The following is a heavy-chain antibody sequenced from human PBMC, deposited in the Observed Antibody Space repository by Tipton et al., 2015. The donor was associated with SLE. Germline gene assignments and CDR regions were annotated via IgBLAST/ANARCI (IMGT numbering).Heavy chain of an antibody. CDR1: GGSISSGGYY. D-gene: IGHD6-13*01. Sequence: TLSLTCTVSGGSISSGGYYWSWIRQHPGKGLEWFVCIYYSGSTYYNPSLKSRVTISVDTSKNQFSLKLSSVTAADTAVYYCARDPSYSSSWYYAFDIWGQGTMVTVSS. V-gene: IGHV4-31*03. J-gene: IGHJ3*02. CDR2: IYYSGST. CDR3: ARDPSYSSSWYYAFDI.